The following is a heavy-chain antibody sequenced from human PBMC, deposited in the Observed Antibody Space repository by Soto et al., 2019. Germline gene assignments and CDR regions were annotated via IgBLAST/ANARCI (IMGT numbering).Heavy chain of an antibody. CDR2: ITGTGAAT. J-gene: IGHJ5*02. CDR3: AKVERGSPPPS. V-gene: IGHV3-23*01. Sequence: PGGSLRLSCAASGFTFSSYDMHWVRQATGKGLEWVSAITGTGAATHYADSVKGRFTISRDNSRSMVYLQMNSLSAEDTAVYYCAKVERGSPPPSWGQGTLVTVPQ. CDR1: GFTFSSYD. D-gene: IGHD3-10*01.